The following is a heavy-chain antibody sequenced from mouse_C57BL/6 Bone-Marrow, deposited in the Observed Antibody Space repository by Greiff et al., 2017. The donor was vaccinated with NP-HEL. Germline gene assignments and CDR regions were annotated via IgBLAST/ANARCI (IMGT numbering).Heavy chain of an antibody. J-gene: IGHJ2*01. Sequence: EVQLVESGPELVKPGASVKISCKASGYSFTDYNMNWVKQSNGKSLEWIGVINPNYGTTSYNQKFKGKATLTVDQSSSTAYMQLNSLTSEDSAVYYCARVLITTVVAPDDWGQGTTLTVSS. CDR1: GYSFTDYN. V-gene: IGHV1-39*01. CDR3: ARVLITTVVAPDD. CDR2: INPNYGTT. D-gene: IGHD1-1*01.